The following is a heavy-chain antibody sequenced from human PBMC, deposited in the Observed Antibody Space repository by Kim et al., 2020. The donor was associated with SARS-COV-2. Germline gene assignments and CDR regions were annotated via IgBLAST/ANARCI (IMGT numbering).Heavy chain of an antibody. J-gene: IGHJ3*02. Sequence: GTTDYAAPVKGSIPISRDESKHTLYLQMNSLKPDDTAVYYCPRGGGAFDIWGQGKMVTVSS. CDR2: GTT. CDR3: PRGGGAFDI. D-gene: IGHD3-10*01. V-gene: IGHV3-15*01.